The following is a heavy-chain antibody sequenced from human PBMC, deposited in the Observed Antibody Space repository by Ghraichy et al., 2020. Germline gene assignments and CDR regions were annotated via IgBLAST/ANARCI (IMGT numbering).Heavy chain of an antibody. CDR1: GYTFTSYD. J-gene: IGHJ6*02. Sequence: ASVKVSCKASGYTFTSYDINWVRQATGQGLEWMGWMNPNSGNTGYAQKFQGRVTMTRNTSISTAYMELSSLRSEDTAVYYCARVDRQNYYYYGMDVWGQGTTVTVSS. V-gene: IGHV1-8*01. CDR2: MNPNSGNT. CDR3: ARVDRQNYYYYGMDV.